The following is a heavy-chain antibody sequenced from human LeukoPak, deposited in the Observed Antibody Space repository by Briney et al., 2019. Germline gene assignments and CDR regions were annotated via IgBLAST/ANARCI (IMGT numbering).Heavy chain of an antibody. D-gene: IGHD4-11*01. CDR1: GYTLTELS. Sequence: ASVKVSCKVSGYTLTELSMHWVRQAPGKGLEWMGGFDPEDGETIYAQKFQGRVTMTEDTSTDTAYMELSSLRSEDTAVYYCATSNGGAGGYDFDYWGQGTLVTVSS. CDR2: FDPEDGET. CDR3: ATSNGGAGGYDFDY. J-gene: IGHJ4*02. V-gene: IGHV1-24*01.